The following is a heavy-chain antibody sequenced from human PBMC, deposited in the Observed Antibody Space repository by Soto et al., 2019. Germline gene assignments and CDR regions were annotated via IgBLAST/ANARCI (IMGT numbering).Heavy chain of an antibody. CDR2: ISPSGGST. Sequence: QVQLVQSGAEVKKPGASVKVSCKASGYTFTSYYMHWVRQAPGQGLEWMGIISPSGGSTTYAQKFRGRVRWNRATSTSTVYMELSSLRSEDTDVYYCAGVYCSGGGCYGIDYWGQGTLVTVSS. D-gene: IGHD2-15*01. V-gene: IGHV1-46*01. CDR1: GYTFTSYY. J-gene: IGHJ4*02. CDR3: AGVYCSGGGCYGIDY.